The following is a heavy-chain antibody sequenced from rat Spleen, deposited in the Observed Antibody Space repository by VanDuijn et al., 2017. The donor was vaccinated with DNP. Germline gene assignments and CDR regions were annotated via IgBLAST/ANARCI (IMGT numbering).Heavy chain of an antibody. CDR1: GYSITSNY. V-gene: IGHV3-1*01. CDR2: ITYSGRT. CDR3: ARWSDYFDY. Sequence: EVQLQESGPGLVKPSQSLSLTCSVTGYSITSNYWGWIRKFPGNKMEWIGYITYSGRTRYNPSLKSRISITRDTSKNQFFLQLNSLTAEDTATYYCARWSDYFDYWGQGVMVTVSS. J-gene: IGHJ2*01.